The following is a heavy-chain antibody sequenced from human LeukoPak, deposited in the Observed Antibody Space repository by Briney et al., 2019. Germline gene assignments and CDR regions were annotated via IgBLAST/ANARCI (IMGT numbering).Heavy chain of an antibody. V-gene: IGHV3-66*04. CDR1: GFTVSSNY. D-gene: IGHD5-12*01. CDR3: ARQNVDSGDAFDI. Sequence: GGSLRLSCAASGFTVSSNYMSWVRQAPGKGLGWVSVIYSGGSTYYADSVKGRFTISRDNSKNTLYLQMNSLRAEDTAVYYCARQNVDSGDAFDIWGQGTMVTVSS. CDR2: IYSGGST. J-gene: IGHJ3*02.